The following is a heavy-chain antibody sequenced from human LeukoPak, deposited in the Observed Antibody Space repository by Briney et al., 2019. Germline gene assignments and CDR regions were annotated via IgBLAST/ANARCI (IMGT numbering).Heavy chain of an antibody. J-gene: IGHJ4*02. D-gene: IGHD3-3*01. CDR2: INSGGGTT. CDR3: TKEVRFQIDY. Sequence: GGSLRLSCAAPGFTFSIYSMNWVRQAPGKGLEWISYINSGGGTTYYADSVKGRFTISRDNAKNSLYLQMNSLRAEDTAVYYCTKEVRFQIDYWGQGTLVTVSA. CDR1: GFTFSIYS. V-gene: IGHV3-48*01.